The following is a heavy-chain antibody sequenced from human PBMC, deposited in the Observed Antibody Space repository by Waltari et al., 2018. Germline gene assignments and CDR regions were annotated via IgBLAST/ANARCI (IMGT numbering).Heavy chain of an antibody. V-gene: IGHV3-30*02. Sequence: VQLVESGGGVVQPGGSLRLSCAASGFTFSSYGMHWVRQAPGKGLEWVAFIRYDGSNKYYADSVKGRFTISRDNSKNTLYLQMNSLRAEDTAVYYCAKVPGYSYGHDYWGQGTLVTVSS. CDR2: IRYDGSNK. CDR3: AKVPGYSYGHDY. D-gene: IGHD5-18*01. CDR1: GFTFSSYG. J-gene: IGHJ4*02.